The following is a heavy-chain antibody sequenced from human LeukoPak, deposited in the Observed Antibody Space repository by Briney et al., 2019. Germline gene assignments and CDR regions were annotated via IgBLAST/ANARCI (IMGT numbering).Heavy chain of an antibody. CDR1: GGTFISYA. D-gene: IGHD3-22*01. CDR2: IIPIFGTA. V-gene: IGHV1-69*01. Sequence: GSSVKVSCKASGGTFISYAISWVRQAPGQGLEWMGGIIPIFGTANYAQKFQGRVTITADESTSTAYMELSSLRSEDTAVYYCARDSPAYYDSSGYWGQGTLVTVSS. CDR3: ARDSPAYYDSSGY. J-gene: IGHJ4*02.